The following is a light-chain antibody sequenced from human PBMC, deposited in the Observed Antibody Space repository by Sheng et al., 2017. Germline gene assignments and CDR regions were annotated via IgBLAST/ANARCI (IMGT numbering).Light chain of an antibody. CDR3: QQVTIYPYT. J-gene: IGKJ2*01. CDR2: AAS. CDR1: QGITSW. V-gene: IGKV1-12*02. Sequence: DIQMTQSPSFVSATVGDRVTITCRASQGITSWLAWYQQQPGKAPRLLIYAASSLQSGVPSRFSGSGSGTDFTLSISNLQPEDFATYYCQQVTIYPYTFGQGTKLEIK.